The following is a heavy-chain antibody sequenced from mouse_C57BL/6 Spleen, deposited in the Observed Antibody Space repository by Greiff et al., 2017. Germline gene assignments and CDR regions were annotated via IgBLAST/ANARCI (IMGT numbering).Heavy chain of an antibody. CDR2: INPYNGGT. J-gene: IGHJ3*01. Sequence: VQLQQSGPVLVKPGASVKMSCKASGYTFTDYYMNWVKQSHGKSLEWIGVINPYNGGTSYNQKFKGKATLTVDKSSSTAYMELNSLTSEDSAVYYCARYYDYDGAGFAYWGQGTLVTVSA. CDR1: GYTFTDYY. CDR3: ARYYDYDGAGFAY. D-gene: IGHD2-4*01. V-gene: IGHV1-19*01.